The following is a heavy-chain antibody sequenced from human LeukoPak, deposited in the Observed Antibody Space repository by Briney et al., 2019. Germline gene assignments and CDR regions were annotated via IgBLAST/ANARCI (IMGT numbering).Heavy chain of an antibody. V-gene: IGHV3-13*04. CDR2: IETPGDT. J-gene: IGHJ3*02. D-gene: IGHD1-20*01. CDR3: ARDLTGENAFDI. Sequence: GGSLRLSCAASGFTFSSYDMHWVRQATGKGLEWVSAIETPGDTHYAGFVKGRFTISRDNAKNSLFPQMNSLRAGDTAVYYCARDLTGENAFDIWGQGTMVTVSS. CDR1: GFTFSSYD.